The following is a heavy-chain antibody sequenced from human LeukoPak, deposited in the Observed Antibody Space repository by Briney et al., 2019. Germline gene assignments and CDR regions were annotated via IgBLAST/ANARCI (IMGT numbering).Heavy chain of an antibody. CDR3: TRVLYSSGWYGDHY. Sequence: GGSLRLSCAASGFTVSSNYMSWVRQAPGKGLEWVSVIYSGGSTYYADSVKGRFTISRDNAKNSLYLQMNSLRAEDTAVYYCTRVLYSSGWYGDHYWGQGTLVTVSS. D-gene: IGHD6-19*01. V-gene: IGHV3-53*01. CDR2: IYSGGST. CDR1: GFTVSSNY. J-gene: IGHJ4*02.